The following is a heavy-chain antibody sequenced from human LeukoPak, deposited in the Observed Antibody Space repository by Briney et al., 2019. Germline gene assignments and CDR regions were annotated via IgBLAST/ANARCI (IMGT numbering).Heavy chain of an antibody. CDR2: ISYYGYT. CDR3: ARDGGKGFGEPAQDYYYGLDV. D-gene: IGHD3-10*01. V-gene: IGHV4-39*07. CDR1: GDSISNNNYY. J-gene: IGHJ6*02. Sequence: SETLSLTCTVSGDSISNNNYYWDWVRQPPGKGLEWIGSISYYGYTYYTPSLKSRVTISVDTSRSQFSLKLTSVTAADTAVYYCARDGGKGFGEPAQDYYYGLDVWGQGTTVTLSS.